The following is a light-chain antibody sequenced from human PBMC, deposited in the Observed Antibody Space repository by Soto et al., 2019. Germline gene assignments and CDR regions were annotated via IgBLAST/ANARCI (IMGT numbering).Light chain of an antibody. CDR3: QQLNSYPIT. CDR2: AAS. J-gene: IGKJ5*01. V-gene: IGKV1-9*01. Sequence: DTQMTQSPSTLSASVGDRVTITCRASQSIRSWLAWYQQKPGKAPKLLIYAASTLQSGVPSRFSGSGSGTEFTLTISRLQPEDFATYYCQQLNSYPITFGQGTRLEIK. CDR1: QSIRSW.